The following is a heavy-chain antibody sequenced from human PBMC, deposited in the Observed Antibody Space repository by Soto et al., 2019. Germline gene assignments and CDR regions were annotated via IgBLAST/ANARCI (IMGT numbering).Heavy chain of an antibody. CDR2: ISGSGDST. J-gene: IGHJ4*02. CDR1: GFTFSNYA. D-gene: IGHD2-15*01. CDR3: AKENRRGYCSGGICYGYFDY. Sequence: EVQLLESGGGLVQPGGSLRLSCTASGFTFSNYAMSWVRQAPGKGLEWVSTISGSGDSTNYADSVKGQFAISRDNSNNMLYVQMDSLRVEDTAVYYRAKENRRGYCSGGICYGYFDYWGQGTLVTVSS. V-gene: IGHV3-23*01.